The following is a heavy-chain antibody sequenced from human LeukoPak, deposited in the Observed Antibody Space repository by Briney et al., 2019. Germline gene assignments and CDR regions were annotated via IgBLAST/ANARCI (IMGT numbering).Heavy chain of an antibody. CDR1: GFTFTSYA. J-gene: IGHJ4*02. D-gene: IGHD5-12*01. V-gene: IGHV3-23*01. CDR2: ISDGADIT. Sequence: GGSLRLSCAASGFTFTSYAMSWVRQAPAKGIEWVSVISDGADITSYPDSVQGRLTISRDNSKYTLTLQMNGLRAEDTAVYYCAKSVVGVASITDWGQGTLVTVSS. CDR3: AKSVVGVASITD.